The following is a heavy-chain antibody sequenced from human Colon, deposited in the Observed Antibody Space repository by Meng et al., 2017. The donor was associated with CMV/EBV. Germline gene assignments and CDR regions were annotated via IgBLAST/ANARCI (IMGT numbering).Heavy chain of an antibody. CDR2: INQDGSEG. D-gene: IGHD2-8*01. V-gene: IGHV3-7*01. Sequence: GESLKISCAASGFTLSSYWMTWVRQAPGKGLEWVANINQDGSEGNYVDSVKGRFSISRDNAKNSLNLQMNSLRVEDTAVYYCATVNGHAFDIWGQGTMVTVSS. J-gene: IGHJ3*02. CDR1: GFTLSSYW. CDR3: ATVNGHAFDI.